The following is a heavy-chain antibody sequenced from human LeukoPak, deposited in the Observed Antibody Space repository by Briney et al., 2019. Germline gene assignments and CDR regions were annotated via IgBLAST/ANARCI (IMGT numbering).Heavy chain of an antibody. D-gene: IGHD6-19*01. Sequence: TGGSLRLSCAASGFTFSSYWMSWVRQAPGKGLEWVANIKQDGSEKYYVDSEKGRFTISRDNAKNSLYLQMNSLRAEDTAVYYCARGGQWLVDQADYWGQGTLVTVSS. V-gene: IGHV3-7*01. CDR2: IKQDGSEK. J-gene: IGHJ4*02. CDR1: GFTFSSYW. CDR3: ARGGQWLVDQADY.